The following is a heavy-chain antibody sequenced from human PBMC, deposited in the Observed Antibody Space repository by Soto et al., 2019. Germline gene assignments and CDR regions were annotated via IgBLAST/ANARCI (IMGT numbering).Heavy chain of an antibody. J-gene: IGHJ4*02. Sequence: GGSLRLSCAASGFTFSDYAMSWVRQAPGKGLEWVSTISGSATGGITNYADSVKGRFTISKDTSKNQVVLTMTNVDPVDTATYYCARMCIAVAGHREYWGLGTLVTVSS. CDR3: ARMCIAVAGHREY. D-gene: IGHD6-19*01. CDR2: ISGSATGGIT. V-gene: IGHV3-23*01. CDR1: GFTFSDYA.